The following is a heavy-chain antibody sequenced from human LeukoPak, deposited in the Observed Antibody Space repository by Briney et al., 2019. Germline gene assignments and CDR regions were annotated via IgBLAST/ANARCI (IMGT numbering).Heavy chain of an antibody. J-gene: IGHJ6*03. CDR2: IYSGGST. CDR3: ARETQLVRGTDYYYYMDV. V-gene: IGHV3-66*01. CDR1: GFTVSSNY. Sequence: GGSLRLSCAASGFTVSSNYMSWVRQAPGKGLEWVSVIYSGGSTYYADSVKGRFTISRDNSKNTLYLQMNSLRAEDTAVYYCARETQLVRGTDYYYYMDVWGKGTTVTVSS. D-gene: IGHD6-6*01.